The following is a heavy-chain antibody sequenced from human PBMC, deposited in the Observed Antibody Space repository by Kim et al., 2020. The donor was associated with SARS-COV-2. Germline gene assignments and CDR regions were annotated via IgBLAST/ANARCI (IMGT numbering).Heavy chain of an antibody. Sequence: SETLSLTCTVSGGSISSSSYYWGWIRQPPGKGLEWIGSIYYSGSTYYNPSLKSRVTISVDTSKNQFSLKLSSVTAADTAVYYCARNYDILTGIDYWGQGTLVTVSS. CDR3: ARNYDILTGIDY. CDR1: GGSISSSSYY. J-gene: IGHJ4*02. CDR2: IYYSGST. V-gene: IGHV4-39*01. D-gene: IGHD3-9*01.